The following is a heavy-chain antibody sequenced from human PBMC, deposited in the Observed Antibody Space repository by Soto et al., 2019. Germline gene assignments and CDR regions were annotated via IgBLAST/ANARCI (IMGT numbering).Heavy chain of an antibody. Sequence: GGSLRLSCAASGFTLSDYWVYWVRQAPGKGLGWVSRINGDGSITNHADSVKGRFTISRDNAKNTVYLQMNSLRAEDTATYYCTRDFQWVAFDCWGQGTLVTVSS. J-gene: IGHJ4*02. CDR3: TRDFQWVAFDC. V-gene: IGHV3-74*01. CDR1: GFTLSDYW. D-gene: IGHD6-19*01. CDR2: INGDGSIT.